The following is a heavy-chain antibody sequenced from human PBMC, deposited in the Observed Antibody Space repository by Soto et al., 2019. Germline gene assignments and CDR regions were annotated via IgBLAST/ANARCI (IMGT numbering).Heavy chain of an antibody. CDR3: ARDHRGDYYDSSGYYPFDY. V-gene: IGHV3-30-3*01. D-gene: IGHD3-22*01. CDR2: ISYDGSNK. J-gene: IGHJ4*02. Sequence: GGFLRLSCAASGISFNNFAMHWVRQAPGKGLEWVAIISYDGSNKYYADSVKGRFTISRDNSENTLYLLMNSLRAEDTAVYYCARDHRGDYYDSSGYYPFDYWGQGTLVTVSS. CDR1: GISFNNFA.